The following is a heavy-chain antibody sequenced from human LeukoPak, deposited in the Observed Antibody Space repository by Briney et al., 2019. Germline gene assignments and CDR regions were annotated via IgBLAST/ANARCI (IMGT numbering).Heavy chain of an antibody. CDR1: GFTFSNAW. CDR3: TTYDKWELRDFDY. V-gene: IGHV3-15*01. D-gene: IGHD1-26*01. J-gene: IGHJ4*02. Sequence: GGSLRLSCAASGFTFSNAWMSWVRQAPGKGLEWVGRIKSKTDGGTTDYAAPVKGRFTISRDDSKNTPYLQMNSLKTEDTAVYYCTTYDKWELRDFDYWGQGTLVTVSS. CDR2: IKSKTDGGTT.